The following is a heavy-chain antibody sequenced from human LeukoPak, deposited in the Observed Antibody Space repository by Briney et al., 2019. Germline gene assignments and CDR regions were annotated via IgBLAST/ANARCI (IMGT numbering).Heavy chain of an antibody. Sequence: GGSLRLSCAASGFTFRSYGMHWVPQAPGKGLEWVAFIRYDGSDTYSAGSVKGRFTISRDNSKNTLYLQMISLTAEDTAVYYCAKDPYYDSNGYPAYLDYWGQGTQVTVSS. J-gene: IGHJ4*02. V-gene: IGHV3-30*02. CDR2: IRYDGSDT. D-gene: IGHD3-22*01. CDR3: AKDPYYDSNGYPAYLDY. CDR1: GFTFRSYG.